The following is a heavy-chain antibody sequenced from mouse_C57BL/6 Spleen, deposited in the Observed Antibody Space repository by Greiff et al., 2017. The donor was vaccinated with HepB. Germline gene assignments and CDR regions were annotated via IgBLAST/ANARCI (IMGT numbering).Heavy chain of an antibody. V-gene: IGHV1-18*01. D-gene: IGHD3-2*02. CDR1: GYTFTDYN. CDR2: INPNNGGT. Sequence: EVQLQQSGPELVKPGASVKIPCKASGYTFTDYNMDWVKQSHGKSLEWIGDINPNNGGTIYNQKFKGKATLTVDKSSSTAYMELRSLTSEDTAVYYCARRGSAFRVWYFDVWGTGTTVTVSS. CDR3: ARRGSAFRVWYFDV. J-gene: IGHJ1*03.